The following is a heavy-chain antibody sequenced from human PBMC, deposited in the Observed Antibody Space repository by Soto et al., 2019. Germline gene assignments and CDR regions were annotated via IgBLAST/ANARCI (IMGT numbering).Heavy chain of an antibody. CDR3: ANVGSRDGYNYVLDQ. V-gene: IGHV1-69*06. CDR1: GRIFSSFP. CDR2: VISASGSV. D-gene: IGHD5-18*01. J-gene: IGHJ3*01. Sequence: QVQVVQSGAEVKKPGSSVKISCKASGRIFSSFPTSWVRQVPGQGLEWMGGVISASGSVTYAPQFQGRVKITAVTSAGIGYLELTSLTSEDTAIYYCANVGSRDGYNYVLDQWGPWTMVTVSS.